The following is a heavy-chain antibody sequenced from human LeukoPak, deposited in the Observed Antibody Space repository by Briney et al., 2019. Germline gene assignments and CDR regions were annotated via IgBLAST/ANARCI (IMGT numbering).Heavy chain of an antibody. J-gene: IGHJ4*02. CDR1: GGSFSGYY. Sequence: SETLSLTCAVYGGSFSGYYWSWIRQPPGKGLEWIGEINHSGSTNYNPSLKSRVTISVDTSKNQFSLKLSSVTAADTAVYYCARHRGSWSYYFDYWGQGTLVTVSS. D-gene: IGHD1-26*01. CDR2: INHSGST. V-gene: IGHV4-34*01. CDR3: ARHRGSWSYYFDY.